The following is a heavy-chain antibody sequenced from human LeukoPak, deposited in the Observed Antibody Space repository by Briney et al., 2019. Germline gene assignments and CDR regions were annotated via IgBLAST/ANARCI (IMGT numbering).Heavy chain of an antibody. CDR3: ARDKDGDRIFDY. CDR1: GFNYSSYT. V-gene: IGHV3-48*04. Sequence: GGSLRLSCAASGFNYSSYTMNWVRQAPGMGLEWLSYVKGRFTISRDNAKNSLYLQMNSLRAEDTAVYYCARDKDGDRIFDYWGQGTLVTVSS. D-gene: IGHD4-17*01. J-gene: IGHJ4*02.